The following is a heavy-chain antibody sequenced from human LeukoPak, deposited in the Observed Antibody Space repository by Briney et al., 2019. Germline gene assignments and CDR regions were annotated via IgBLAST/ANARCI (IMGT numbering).Heavy chain of an antibody. CDR1: GLTASSNY. J-gene: IGHJ3*02. CDR3: ARGGSYLSVFDI. CDR2: IYSGGST. D-gene: IGHD1-26*01. V-gene: IGHV3-53*01. Sequence: GGALRLSCAASGLTASSNYMSWVRQAPGRGLEGVSIIYSGGSTFYADSVKGGFTISRENSKNTLYLQMISLRAEDTAVYYGARGGSYLSVFDIWDQGTMVTVSS.